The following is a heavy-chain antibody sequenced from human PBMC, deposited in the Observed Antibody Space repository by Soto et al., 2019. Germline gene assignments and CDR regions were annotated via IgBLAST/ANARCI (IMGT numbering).Heavy chain of an antibody. J-gene: IGHJ5*02. Sequence: GASVKVSCKASGGTFSSYAISWVRQAPGQGLEWMGGIIPIFGTANYAQKFQGRVTITADESTSTAYMELSSLRSEDTAVCYCATEGGNRFGAWGQGTLVTVSS. CDR2: IIPIFGTA. CDR1: GGTFSSYA. D-gene: IGHD3-16*01. CDR3: ATEGGNRFGA. V-gene: IGHV1-69*13.